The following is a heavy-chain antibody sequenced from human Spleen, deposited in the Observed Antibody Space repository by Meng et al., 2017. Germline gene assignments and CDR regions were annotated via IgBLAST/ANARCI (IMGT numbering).Heavy chain of an antibody. J-gene: IGHJ1*01. CDR3: LRGSGGSV. D-gene: IGHD3-10*01. CDR2: IVHSGTT. Sequence: QPQLQESGPGLVKPSEALSLTCSVSGGSISTSGYYWGWIRQPPGKGLEWIGSIVHSGTTYYTPSLRRLVTVSIDTSKNQFSLKLTSVTAADTAVYHCLRGSGGSVWGQGTLVTVSS. V-gene: IGHV4-39*07. CDR1: GGSISTSGYY.